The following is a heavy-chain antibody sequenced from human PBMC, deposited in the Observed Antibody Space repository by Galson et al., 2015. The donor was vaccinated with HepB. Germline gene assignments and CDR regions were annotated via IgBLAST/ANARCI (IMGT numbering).Heavy chain of an antibody. CDR2: INPNSGGT. Sequence: SVKVSCKASGYTFTGYYMHWVRQAPGQGLEWMGWINPNSGGTNYAQKFQGRVTMTRDTSISTAYMELSRLRSDDTAVYYCARSESVRYCSSTSCDLGYWGQGTLVTVSS. J-gene: IGHJ4*02. CDR3: ARSESVRYCSSTSCDLGY. D-gene: IGHD2-2*01. V-gene: IGHV1-2*02. CDR1: GYTFTGYY.